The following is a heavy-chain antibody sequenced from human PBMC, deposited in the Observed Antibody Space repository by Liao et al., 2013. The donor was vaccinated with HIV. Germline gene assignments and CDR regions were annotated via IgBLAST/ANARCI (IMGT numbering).Heavy chain of an antibody. Sequence: QVQLQQWGAGLLKPSETLSLTCAVYGGSFSGYYWSWIRQPPGKGLEWIGEINHSGSTNYNPSLKSRVTISVDTSKNQFSLKLSSVTAADTAVYYCARDTENYDSSNYRYQYFFDYWGQGRPGHRLL. CDR3: ARDTENYDSSNYRYQYFFDY. CDR1: GGSFSGYY. CDR2: INHSGST. J-gene: IGHJ4*03. D-gene: IGHD3-22*01. V-gene: IGHV4-34*01.